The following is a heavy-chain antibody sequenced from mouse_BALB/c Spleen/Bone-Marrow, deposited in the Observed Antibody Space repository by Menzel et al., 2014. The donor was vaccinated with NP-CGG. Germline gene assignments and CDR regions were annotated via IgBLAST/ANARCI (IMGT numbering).Heavy chain of an antibody. D-gene: IGHD1-1*01. CDR3: ARRDYYGSSFYWYFDV. CDR2: INPYNDGT. CDR1: GYTFTSYV. Sequence: EVQLQESGPELVKPEASVKMSCKASGYTFTSYVMHWVKQKPGQGLEWIGYINPYNDGTKYNEKFKGKATLTSDKSSSTAYMELSSLTSEDSAVYYCARRDYYGSSFYWYFDVWGAGTTVTVSS. J-gene: IGHJ1*01. V-gene: IGHV1-14*01.